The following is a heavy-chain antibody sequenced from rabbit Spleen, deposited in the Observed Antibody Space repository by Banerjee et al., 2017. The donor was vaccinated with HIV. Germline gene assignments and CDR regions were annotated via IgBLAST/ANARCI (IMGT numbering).Heavy chain of an antibody. CDR2: IGVGSSGST. CDR1: GFSFSSSYY. J-gene: IGHJ4*01. D-gene: IGHD7-1*01. V-gene: IGHV1S45*01. Sequence: QEQLVESGGGLVQPEGSLTLTCTASGFSFSSSYYMCWVRQAPGKGLEWIACIGVGSSGSTYYATWAKGRFTVSKTSSTTVTLQMTSLTAADTATYFCARNIYGCSDVNLWGPGTLVTVS. CDR3: ARNIYGCSDVNL.